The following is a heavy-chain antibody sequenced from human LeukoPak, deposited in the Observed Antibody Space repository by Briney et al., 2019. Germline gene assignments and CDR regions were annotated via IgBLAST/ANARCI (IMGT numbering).Heavy chain of an antibody. J-gene: IGHJ6*02. CDR3: AKDGPYYYDSSGYYLSGYGMDV. V-gene: IGHV3-30*18. CDR1: GLTFSSYG. CDR2: ISYDGSNK. D-gene: IGHD3-22*01. Sequence: PGGSLRLSCAASGLTFSSYGMHWVRQAPGKGLEWVAVISYDGSNKYYADSVKGRFTISRDNSKNTLYLQMNSLRAEDTAVYYCAKDGPYYYDSSGYYLSGYGMDVWGQGTTVTVSS.